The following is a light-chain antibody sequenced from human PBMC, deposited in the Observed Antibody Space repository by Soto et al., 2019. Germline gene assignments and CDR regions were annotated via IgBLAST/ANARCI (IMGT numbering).Light chain of an antibody. CDR3: QVWDSSTDHVV. CDR1: NIDTKN. V-gene: IGLV3-21*02. CDR2: DDS. J-gene: IGLJ2*01. Sequence: SYELTQSPSVSVAPGQTARITCGGNNIDTKNVNWYQQKPGQAPLLVVYDDSDRPSGIPDRFSGSNSGNTATLTISRVEAGDEADFYCQVWDSSTDHVVFGGGTKVTVL.